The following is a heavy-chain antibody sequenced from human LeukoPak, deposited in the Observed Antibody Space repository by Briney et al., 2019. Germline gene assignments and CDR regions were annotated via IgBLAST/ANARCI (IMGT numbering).Heavy chain of an antibody. CDR2: ISGYGWNK. J-gene: IGHJ4*02. CDR3: GKGPEAKYESGWYPHYFEY. Sequence: GGSLRLSCADSGFTLSSDAMTWVSHPPGKGLEWVSYISGYGWNKYYADSVKGRFIISRDNARNTLYLQMNSLRVEDAAIYFCGKGPEAKYESGWYPHYFEYRGQGTLVTVS. D-gene: IGHD6-19*01. V-gene: IGHV3-23*01. CDR1: GFTLSSDA.